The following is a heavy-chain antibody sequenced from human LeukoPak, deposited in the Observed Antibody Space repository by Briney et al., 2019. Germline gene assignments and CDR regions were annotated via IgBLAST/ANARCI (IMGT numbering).Heavy chain of an antibody. Sequence: ASVKVSCKASGYTFTNFGISWVRQSPGQGLEWMGWISAYNGNTNYAQKLQGRVTMTTDTSTSTDYLELRSLRSDDTAVYYCARDIGYYGRAFDIWGQGTMVTVSS. CDR3: ARDIGYYGRAFDI. D-gene: IGHD3-3*01. V-gene: IGHV1-18*01. CDR1: GYTFTNFG. J-gene: IGHJ3*02. CDR2: ISAYNGNT.